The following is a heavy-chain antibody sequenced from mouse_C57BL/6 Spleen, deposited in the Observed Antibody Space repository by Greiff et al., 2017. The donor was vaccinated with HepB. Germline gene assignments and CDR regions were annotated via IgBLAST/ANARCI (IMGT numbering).Heavy chain of an antibody. V-gene: IGHV5-17*01. Sequence: EVKLVESGGGLVKPGGSLKLSCAASGFTFSDYGMHWVRQAPEKGLEWVAYISSGSSTIYYADTVKGRFTISRDNAKNTLFLQMTSLRSENTALYYCARMGNNYDTPYAMDYWGQGTSVTVSS. CDR3: ARMGNNYDTPYAMDY. CDR2: ISSGSSTI. D-gene: IGHD2-4*01. CDR1: GFTFSDYG. J-gene: IGHJ4*01.